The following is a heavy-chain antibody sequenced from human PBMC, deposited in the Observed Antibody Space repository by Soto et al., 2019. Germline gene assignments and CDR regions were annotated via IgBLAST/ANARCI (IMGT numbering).Heavy chain of an antibody. Sequence: GESLKISCEASGYTFSIYWIGWVCQMPGKGLEWMGIIYPDDSDTRYSPSFQGQVTISVDKSIRTAYLQWSSLKASDTAMYYCARHYYYDSSGYYFDYWGQGTLVTVSS. V-gene: IGHV5-51*01. J-gene: IGHJ4*02. CDR3: ARHYYYDSSGYYFDY. CDR1: GYTFSIYW. CDR2: IYPDDSDT. D-gene: IGHD3-22*01.